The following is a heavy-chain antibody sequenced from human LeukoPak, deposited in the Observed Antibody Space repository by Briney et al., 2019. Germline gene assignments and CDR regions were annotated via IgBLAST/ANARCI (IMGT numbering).Heavy chain of an antibody. J-gene: IGHJ4*02. D-gene: IGHD3-22*01. CDR1: GFTFSSYS. V-gene: IGHV3-48*02. CDR3: ARGGGKVVVITDDLTY. Sequence: GGSLRLSCAASGFTFSSYSMNWVRQASGKGLEWVSYISSSSSTIYYADSVKGRFTISRDNAKNSLYLQMNSLRDEDTAVYYCARGGGKVVVITDDLTYWGQGTLVTVSS. CDR2: ISSSSSTI.